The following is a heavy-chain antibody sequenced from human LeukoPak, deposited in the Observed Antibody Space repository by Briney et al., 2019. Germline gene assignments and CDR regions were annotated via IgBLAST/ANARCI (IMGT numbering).Heavy chain of an antibody. V-gene: IGHV3-30*04. D-gene: IGHD2-15*01. J-gene: IGHJ4*02. CDR2: ISYDGSNK. CDR3: ASVRYCSGGSCYSSNY. CDR1: GFTFSSYA. Sequence: GGSLRLSCAASGFTFSSYAMHWVRQAPGKGLEWVAVISYDGSNKYYADSVKGRFTISRDNSKNTLYLQMNSLRAEDTAVYYCASVRYCSGGSCYSSNYWGQGTLVTVSS.